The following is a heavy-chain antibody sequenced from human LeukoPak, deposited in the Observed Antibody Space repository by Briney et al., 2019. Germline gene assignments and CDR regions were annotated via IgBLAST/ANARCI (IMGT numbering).Heavy chain of an antibody. CDR2: IYSSGST. Sequence: SETLSLTCAVYGGSFSGYYWSWIRQTPGKGLEWIGHIYSSGSTNYNPSLKSRATISIDTSKNQFSLKLSSVTAADTAVYYCARGRAHYDSTGYYYWGPGTLVTVSS. V-gene: IGHV4-34*11. CDR3: ARGRAHYDSTGYYY. CDR1: GGSFSGYY. J-gene: IGHJ4*02. D-gene: IGHD3-22*01.